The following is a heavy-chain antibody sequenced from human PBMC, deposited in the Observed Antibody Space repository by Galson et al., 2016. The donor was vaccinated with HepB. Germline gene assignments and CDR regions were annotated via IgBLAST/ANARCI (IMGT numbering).Heavy chain of an antibody. V-gene: IGHV3-53*01. CDR1: GLPVSNDY. J-gene: IGHJ5*02. CDR2: SYGDGRT. D-gene: IGHD6-13*01. Sequence: SLRLSCAAYGLPVSNDYMSWVRQAPGKGLKWVSVSYGDGRTYYAESVKGRFTISRDNSKSTVYLQMTSLRDEDTAVYYCARMRSDLTAGGWGRPFDPWGQGTLVTVSS. CDR3: ARMRSDLTAGGWGRPFDP.